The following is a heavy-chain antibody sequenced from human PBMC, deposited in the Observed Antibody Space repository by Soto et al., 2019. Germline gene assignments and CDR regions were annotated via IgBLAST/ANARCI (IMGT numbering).Heavy chain of an antibody. V-gene: IGHV3-23*01. CDR2: INAVDEYT. Sequence: EVQLLESGGGWVQPGGSLRLSCAASGFTFSSYAMSWVRQAPGKGLEWVSSINAVDEYTKYADSVEGRFTISRDNPKNTVYLQMNSLRAEDPDVYYCAKNFYFDSWGQGTLVTVSP. CDR1: GFTFSSYA. J-gene: IGHJ4*02. CDR3: AKNFYFDS.